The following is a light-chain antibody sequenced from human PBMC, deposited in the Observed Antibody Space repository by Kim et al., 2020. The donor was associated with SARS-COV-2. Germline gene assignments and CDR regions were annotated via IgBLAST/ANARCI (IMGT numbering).Light chain of an antibody. J-gene: IGKJ4*01. CDR1: QSFNTW. CDR2: RAS. Sequence: DIQMTQSPSTLSPSVGDRVTITCRASQSFNTWLAWYQQKPGKAPKLLIYRASSLESGVPSRFSGSASGTEFTLTISSLQPDDFATYYCLQYNDYPLTFGGGTKVDIK. V-gene: IGKV1-5*03. CDR3: LQYNDYPLT.